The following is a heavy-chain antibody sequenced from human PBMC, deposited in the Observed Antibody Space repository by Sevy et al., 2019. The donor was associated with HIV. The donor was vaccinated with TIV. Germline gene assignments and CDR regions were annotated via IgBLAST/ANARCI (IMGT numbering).Heavy chain of an antibody. V-gene: IGHV3-11*01. J-gene: IGHJ5*02. CDR3: AREHTMIEEPRWFDP. Sequence: GGSLRLSCAASGFTFSDYYMSWIRQAPGKGLEWVSYISRSGSTINYADSVQGRFTISRDNAKNSLYLQINSLRAEDTAVYYCAREHTMIEEPRWFDPWCQGTLVTVSS. D-gene: IGHD3-22*01. CDR1: GFTFSDYY. CDR2: ISRSGSTI.